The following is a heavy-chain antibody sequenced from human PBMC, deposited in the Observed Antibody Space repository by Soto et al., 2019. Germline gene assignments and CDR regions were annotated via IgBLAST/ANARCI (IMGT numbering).Heavy chain of an antibody. D-gene: IGHD1-1*01. Sequence: SETLSLTXSVSGASVSRNYWGWVRQAPGKGLEFIGHVRHTGDTTESPSLKSRIVLSIDTSSNRSSLKVFSMTAADTAVYFCARLAYDNVWNSYYFDLWGQGTLVTVSS. CDR1: GASVSRNY. CDR2: VRHTGDT. CDR3: ARLAYDNVWNSYYFDL. J-gene: IGHJ4*02. V-gene: IGHV4-59*02.